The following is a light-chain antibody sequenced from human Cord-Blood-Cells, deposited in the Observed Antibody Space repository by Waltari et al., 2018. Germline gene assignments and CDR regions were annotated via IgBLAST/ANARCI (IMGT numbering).Light chain of an antibody. CDR1: QSVSSY. Sequence: EIVLTQSPATLSLSPGERVTLSCRASQSVSSYLAWYQQQPRQAPRLLIYDASNRATGIPARFSGSGSGTDFTRTISSLEPEDFAVYYCQQRSNWPPLTFGGGTKVEIK. CDR3: QQRSNWPPLT. CDR2: DAS. V-gene: IGKV3-11*01. J-gene: IGKJ4*01.